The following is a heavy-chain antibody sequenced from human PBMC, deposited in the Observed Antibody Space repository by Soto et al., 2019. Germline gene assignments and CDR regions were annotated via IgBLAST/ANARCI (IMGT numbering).Heavy chain of an antibody. D-gene: IGHD5-12*01. CDR3: ARGIKGLPPSAFDI. J-gene: IGHJ3*02. CDR2: LNPNTDKT. V-gene: IGHV1-8*01. CDR1: GYTFSNYD. Sequence: ASVKVSCKASGYTFSNYDINWVRQATVQGLEWMGWLNPNTDKTGSAQKFQGRVTMTRNTSIPTAYLELRGLRSDDTAVYYCARGIKGLPPSAFDIWGQGTRVTVSS.